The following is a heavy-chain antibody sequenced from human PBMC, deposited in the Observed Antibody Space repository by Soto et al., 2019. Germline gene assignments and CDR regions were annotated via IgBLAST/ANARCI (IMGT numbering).Heavy chain of an antibody. D-gene: IGHD3-10*01. CDR3: ATAFGDYYYYGMDV. CDR1: GGTFSSYA. V-gene: IGHV1-69*13. CDR2: IIPIFGTA. Sequence: GASVKVSCKASGGTFSSYAISWVRQAPGQGLEWMGGIIPIFGTANYAQKFQGRVTITADESTSTAYMELSSLRSEDTAVYYCATAFGDYYYYGMDVWGQGTTVTVSS. J-gene: IGHJ6*02.